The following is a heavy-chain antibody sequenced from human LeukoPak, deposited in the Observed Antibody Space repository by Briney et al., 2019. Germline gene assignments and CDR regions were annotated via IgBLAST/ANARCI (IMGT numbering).Heavy chain of an antibody. CDR3: ARGLRDSSGREYFQH. Sequence: GASVKVSGKASGYTFTSYDINWVRQATGQGLEWMGWMNPNSANTGYAQKFQGRVTMTRNTSISTAYMELSSLRSEDTAMYYCARGLRDSSGREYFQHWGQGTRVTVSS. CDR2: MNPNSANT. J-gene: IGHJ1*01. D-gene: IGHD3-22*01. V-gene: IGHV1-8*01. CDR1: GYTFTSYD.